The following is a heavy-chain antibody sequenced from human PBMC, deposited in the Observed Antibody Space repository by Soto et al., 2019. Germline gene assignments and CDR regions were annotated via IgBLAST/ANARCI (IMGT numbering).Heavy chain of an antibody. J-gene: IGHJ4*02. V-gene: IGHV1-8*01. CDR3: ARVGGNWNDDYFDY. Sequence: QVPLVQSGAEVKKPGASVKVSCQASGYTFSDHDINWVRQASGQGPEWLGWMNPNSGDTGYAQNFQGRATMTRDTSKRTAYMELSSLRSEDTAVYYCARVGGNWNDDYFDYWGQGTLVTVSS. D-gene: IGHD1-1*01. CDR2: MNPNSGDT. CDR1: GYTFSDHD.